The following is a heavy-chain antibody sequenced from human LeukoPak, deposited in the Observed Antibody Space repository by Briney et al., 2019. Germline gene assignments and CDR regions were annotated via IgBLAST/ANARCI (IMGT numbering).Heavy chain of an antibody. CDR3: ARLGIQLWFPFDY. Sequence: KPSETLSLICTVSGGSVSSGTYYWSWIRQPPGKGLEWIGSISYRGSTYYNPSLKSRVTISVDLSNNQFSLNLSSVTAADTAMYYCARLGIQLWFPFDYWGQGTLVTVSS. CDR1: GGSVSSGTYY. J-gene: IGHJ4*02. CDR2: ISYRGST. V-gene: IGHV4-39*01. D-gene: IGHD5-18*01.